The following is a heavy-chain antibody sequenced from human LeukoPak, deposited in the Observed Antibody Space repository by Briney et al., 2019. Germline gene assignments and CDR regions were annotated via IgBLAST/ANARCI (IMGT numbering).Heavy chain of an antibody. Sequence: SVKVSCKASGGTFSSYAISWVRQAPGQGLEWMGGIIPIFGTANYAQKFQGRVTITADESTSTAYMELSSLRSEDTAVYYCARVVDTAMGRHYYYYYMDVWGKGTTVTVSS. V-gene: IGHV1-69*13. J-gene: IGHJ6*03. D-gene: IGHD5-18*01. CDR2: IIPIFGTA. CDR1: GGTFSSYA. CDR3: ARVVDTAMGRHYYYYYMDV.